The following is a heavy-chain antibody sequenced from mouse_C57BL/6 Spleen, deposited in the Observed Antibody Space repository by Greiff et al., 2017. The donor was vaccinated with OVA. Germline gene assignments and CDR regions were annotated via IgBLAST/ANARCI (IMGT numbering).Heavy chain of an antibody. Sequence: QVQLQQPGAELVRPGASVKMSCKASGYTFTSYNMHWVKQTPRQGLEWIGAIYPGNGDTSYNQKFKGKATLTVDKSSSTAYMQLSSLTSEDSAVYSGAGAHYCSRSYLYAMDYWGQGTSVTVSA. J-gene: IGHJ4*01. D-gene: IGHD1-1*01. V-gene: IGHV1-12*01. CDR2: IYPGNGDT. CDR1: GYTFTSYN. CDR3: AGAHYCSRSYLYAMDY.